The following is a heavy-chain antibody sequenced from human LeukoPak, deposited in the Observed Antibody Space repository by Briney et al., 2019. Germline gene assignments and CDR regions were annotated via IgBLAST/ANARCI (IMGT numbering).Heavy chain of an antibody. V-gene: IGHV3-30*02. D-gene: IGHD3-3*01. J-gene: IGHJ4*02. Sequence: GGSLRLSCAASGFTFSSYGMHWVRQAPGKGLEWVAFIRYDGSNKYYADSVKGRFTISRDNSKNTLYLQMNSLRAEDTAVYYCAKLAVRFLEWSYDDYWGQGTLVTVSS. CDR3: AKLAVRFLEWSYDDY. CDR1: GFTFSSYG. CDR2: IRYDGSNK.